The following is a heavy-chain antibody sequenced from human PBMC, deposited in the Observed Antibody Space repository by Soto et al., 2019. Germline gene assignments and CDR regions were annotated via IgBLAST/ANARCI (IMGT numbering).Heavy chain of an antibody. Sequence: EVQLEESGGGLVQPGGSLTLSCSGSGFSFSSYALHWVRQATGKRLEFVSISRAFGGGTDYADSVRGRFTISRDNSKNTLYLQMNSLTPADTAVYFCVKDAYGDSRIFDSWGRGTLVTVSS. CDR1: GFSFSSYA. CDR2: SRAFGGGT. V-gene: IGHV3-64D*06. CDR3: VKDAYGDSRIFDS. D-gene: IGHD4-17*01. J-gene: IGHJ4*02.